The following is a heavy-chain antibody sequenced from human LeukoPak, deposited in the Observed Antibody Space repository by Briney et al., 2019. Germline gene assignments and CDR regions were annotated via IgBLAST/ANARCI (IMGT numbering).Heavy chain of an antibody. V-gene: IGHV3-23*01. CDR3: AKSRREGCSSTSCTDAFDI. CDR2: ISGSGGST. CDR1: GFTFSSYA. D-gene: IGHD2-2*01. Sequence: PGGSLRLSCAASGFTFSSYAMSWVRQAPGKGLEWVSAISGSGGSTYYADSVKGRFTISRDNSKNTLYLQMNSLRAEDTAVYYCAKSRREGCSSTSCTDAFDIRGQGTMVTVSS. J-gene: IGHJ3*02.